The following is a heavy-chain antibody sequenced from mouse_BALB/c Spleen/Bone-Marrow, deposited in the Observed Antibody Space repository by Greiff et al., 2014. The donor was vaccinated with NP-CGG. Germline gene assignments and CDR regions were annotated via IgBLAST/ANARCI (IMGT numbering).Heavy chain of an antibody. J-gene: IGHJ4*01. V-gene: IGHV14-3*02. D-gene: IGHD2-1*01. CDR3: ASSGNYEGGAMDY. CDR1: GFNIKDTF. CDR2: IDPANGIT. Sequence: DVQLQESGAELVEPGASVKLSCTASGFNIKDTFMHWMKQRPEQGLEWNGRIDPANGITKYDPKFKGKATITTDTSSNTAYLQHSSVTSEDTAVYYCASSGNYEGGAMDYWGQGTSVTVSA.